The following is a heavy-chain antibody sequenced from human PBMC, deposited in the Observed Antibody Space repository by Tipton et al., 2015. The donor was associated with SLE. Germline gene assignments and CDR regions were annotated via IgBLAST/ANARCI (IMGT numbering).Heavy chain of an antibody. J-gene: IGHJ6*03. CDR2: IYSGGST. D-gene: IGHD2-21*02. CDR3: AREAFGGDSYYYYYYMDV. CDR1: GFTFSDYY. V-gene: IGHV3-53*01. Sequence: SLRLSCAASGFTFSDYYMSWVRQAPGKGLEWVSVIYSGGSTYYADSVKGRFTISRDNSKNTLYLQMNSLRAEDTAVYYCAREAFGGDSYYYYYYMDVWGKGTTVTVSS.